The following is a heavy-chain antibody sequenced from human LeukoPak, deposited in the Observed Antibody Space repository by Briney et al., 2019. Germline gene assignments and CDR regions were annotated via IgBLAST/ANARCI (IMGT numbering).Heavy chain of an antibody. D-gene: IGHD4-17*01. Sequence: GGSLRLSCAASGFSFSSYEMSWVRQAPGKGLEWVSYISSSGSTIYYADSVKGRFTISRDNAKNSLYLQMNSLRAEDTAVYYCATLGRRDYPSDYWGQGTLVTVSS. CDR1: GFSFSSYE. J-gene: IGHJ4*02. CDR3: ATLGRRDYPSDY. V-gene: IGHV3-48*03. CDR2: ISSSGSTI.